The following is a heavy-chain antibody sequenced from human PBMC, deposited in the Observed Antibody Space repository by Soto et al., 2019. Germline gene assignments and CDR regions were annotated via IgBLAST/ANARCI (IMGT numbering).Heavy chain of an antibody. J-gene: IGHJ5*02. Sequence: ASVKVSCKASGYTFTGYYMHWVRQAPGQGLEWMGWINPNSGGTNYAQKFQGRVTMTRDTSISTAYMELSSLRSDDTAVYYCARSVPSGYAGGGWFDPWGQGTLVTVSS. CDR1: GYTFTGYY. CDR2: INPNSGGT. CDR3: ARSVPSGYAGGGWFDP. D-gene: IGHD3-22*01. V-gene: IGHV1-2*02.